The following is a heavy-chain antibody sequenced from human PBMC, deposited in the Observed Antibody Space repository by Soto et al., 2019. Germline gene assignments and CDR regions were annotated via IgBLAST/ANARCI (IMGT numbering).Heavy chain of an antibody. CDR1: GFTFSSYG. Sequence: QVQLVESGGGVVQPGRSLRLSCAASGFTFSSYGMHWVRQAPGKGLEWVAVISYDGNNKYYADSVKGRFTISRDNFKNTLYLQMDRLGAEDTAMYYCAKDHLETTVTTPSYWGQGTLVTVSS. D-gene: IGHD4-17*01. CDR2: ISYDGNNK. J-gene: IGHJ4*02. CDR3: AKDHLETTVTTPSY. V-gene: IGHV3-30*18.